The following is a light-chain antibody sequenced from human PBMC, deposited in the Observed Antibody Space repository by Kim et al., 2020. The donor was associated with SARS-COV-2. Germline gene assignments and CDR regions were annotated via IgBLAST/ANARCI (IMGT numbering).Light chain of an antibody. Sequence: SASVGDRVTSTCRSSQGINNFLAWYQQRPGKVPKLLIYAASVLQSGVPSRFSASGSGTDFTLTISSLQPEDVATYYCQKYNSAPWTFGQGTKLEI. CDR1: QGINNF. V-gene: IGKV1-27*01. CDR3: QKYNSAPWT. CDR2: AAS. J-gene: IGKJ1*01.